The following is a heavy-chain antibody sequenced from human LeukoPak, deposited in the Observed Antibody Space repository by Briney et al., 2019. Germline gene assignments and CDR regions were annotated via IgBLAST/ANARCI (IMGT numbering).Heavy chain of an antibody. J-gene: IGHJ6*02. CDR1: GFTFSSYA. Sequence: SGGSLRLSCADSGFTFSSYAMSWVRQAPGKGLEWVSAISGSGDSTYDADSVKGRFTISRDNSKNTLYLQMNSLRAEDTAVYYCTTLGNLDVWGQGTTVTVSS. CDR3: TTLGNLDV. V-gene: IGHV3-23*01. CDR2: ISGSGDST. D-gene: IGHD3-16*01.